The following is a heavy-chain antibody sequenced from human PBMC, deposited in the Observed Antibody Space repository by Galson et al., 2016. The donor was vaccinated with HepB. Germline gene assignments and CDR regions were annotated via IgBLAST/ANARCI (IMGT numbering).Heavy chain of an antibody. Sequence: SETLSLTCTVSGGSISGSFWSWIRQPAGKGLEYIGRVHSTGTIKYNSSLKSRLTMSVDTSKNHFSVKLTSVTAADTAVYYCARDPASGADYWGQGTLVTVSS. V-gene: IGHV4-4*07. CDR3: ARDPASGADY. CDR1: GGSISGSF. D-gene: IGHD1-26*01. J-gene: IGHJ4*02. CDR2: VHSTGTI.